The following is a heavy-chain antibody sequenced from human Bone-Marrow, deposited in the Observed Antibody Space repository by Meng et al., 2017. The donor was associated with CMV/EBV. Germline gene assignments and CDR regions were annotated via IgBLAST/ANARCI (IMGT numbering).Heavy chain of an antibody. CDR2: ISSSSSYI. V-gene: IGHV3-21*01. CDR1: GFTFSSYS. J-gene: IGHJ4*02. Sequence: GGSLRLSCAASGFTFSSYSMNWVRQAPGKGLEWVSSISSSSSYIYYADSVKGRFTISRDNAKNSLYLQMNSLRAEDTAVYYCARDANRGYSYGALDYWGQGTLVTVSS. CDR3: ARDANRGYSYGALDY. D-gene: IGHD5-18*01.